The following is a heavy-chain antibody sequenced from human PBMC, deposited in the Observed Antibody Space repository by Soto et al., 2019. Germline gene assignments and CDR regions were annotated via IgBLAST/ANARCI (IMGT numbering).Heavy chain of an antibody. V-gene: IGHV3-23*01. CDR3: VRGTNRDYYFYGMDV. CDR1: GFTYSSHA. Sequence: EVQLLESGGGLVQPGGSLRLSCAASGFTYSSHAMSWVRQAPGKGLEWVSAISGSGVRTYYADSVKGRFTISRDNSKNTFYVQMHSLRAEDTALYYCVRGTNRDYYFYGMDVWGQGTTVTVSS. CDR2: ISGSGVRT. D-gene: IGHD1-1*01. J-gene: IGHJ6*02.